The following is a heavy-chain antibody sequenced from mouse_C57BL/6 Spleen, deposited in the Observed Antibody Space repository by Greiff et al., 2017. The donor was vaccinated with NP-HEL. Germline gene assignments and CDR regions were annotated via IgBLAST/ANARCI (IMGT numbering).Heavy chain of an antibody. J-gene: IGHJ4*01. CDR2: ISYSGST. V-gene: IGHV3-1*01. CDR1: GYSITSGYD. Sequence: DVQLQESGPGMVKPSQSLSLTCTVTGYSITSGYDWHWIRHFPGNKLEWMGYISYSGSTNYNPSLKSRISITHDTSKNHFFLKLNSVTTEDTATYYWARSDSSGHEDYAMDYWGQGTSVTVSA. CDR3: ARSDSSGHEDYAMDY. D-gene: IGHD3-2*02.